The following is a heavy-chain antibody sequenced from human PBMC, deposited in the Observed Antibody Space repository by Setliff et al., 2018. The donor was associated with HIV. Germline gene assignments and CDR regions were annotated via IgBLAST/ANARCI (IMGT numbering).Heavy chain of an antibody. J-gene: IGHJ4*02. V-gene: IGHV4-39*01. CDR3: ATYSSSWPDY. CDR1: GGSFSSSNW. D-gene: IGHD6-13*01. Sequence: PSETLSLTCAVSGGSFSSSNWWSWVRQPPGKGLEWIGSIYYSGSTYYNPSLKSRVTISVDTSKNQFSLKLSSVTAADTSVYYCATYSSSWPDYWGQGTLVTVSS. CDR2: IYYSGST.